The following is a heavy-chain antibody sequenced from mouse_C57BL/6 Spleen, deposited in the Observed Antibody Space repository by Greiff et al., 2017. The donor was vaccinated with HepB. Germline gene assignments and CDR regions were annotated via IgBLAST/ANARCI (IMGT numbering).Heavy chain of an antibody. CDR3: TTRRGDY. J-gene: IGHJ4*01. CDR1: GFNIKDDY. CDR2: IDPENGDT. V-gene: IGHV14-4*01. Sequence: VQLQQSGAELVRPGASVKLSCTASGFNIKDDYMHWVKQRPEQGLEWIGWIDPENGDTEYASKFQGKATITADTSSNTAYLQLSSLTSEDTAVYYCTTRRGDYWGQGTSVTVSS.